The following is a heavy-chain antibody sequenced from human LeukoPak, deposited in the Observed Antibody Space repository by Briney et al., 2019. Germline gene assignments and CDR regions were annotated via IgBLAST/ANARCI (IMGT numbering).Heavy chain of an antibody. D-gene: IGHD6-19*01. Sequence: SETLSPTCTVSGGSISTFSWTWIRQPPGKGLEWIGSVQSTSNNYNPAFKSRVPISVDTAKNHFFLRLNSVTSADTAVYYCARDTTVASGMQFWGHGSLVTVSS. CDR3: ARDTTVASGMQF. J-gene: IGHJ4*01. CDR2: VQSTSN. V-gene: IGHV4-59*01. CDR1: GGSISTFS.